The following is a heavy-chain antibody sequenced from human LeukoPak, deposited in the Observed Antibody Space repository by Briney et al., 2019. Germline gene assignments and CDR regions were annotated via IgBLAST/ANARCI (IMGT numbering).Heavy chain of an antibody. J-gene: IGHJ4*02. CDR1: GITVSTNY. D-gene: IGHD6-13*01. Sequence: PGGSLRLSCAGSGITVSTNYMCWVRQAPGKKVEWVSVLYSDGSTYYADSVKGRFTISRDNSKNTLYLQMNSLRAEDTAVYYCARSRYPGIAAAGTYIFGYWGQGTLVTVSS. CDR3: ARSRYPGIAAAGTYIFGY. V-gene: IGHV3-53*01. CDR2: LYSDGST.